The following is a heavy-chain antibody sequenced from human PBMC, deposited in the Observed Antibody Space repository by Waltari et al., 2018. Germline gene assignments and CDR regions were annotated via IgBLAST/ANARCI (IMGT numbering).Heavy chain of an antibody. J-gene: IGHJ3*02. V-gene: IGHV3-7*01. CDR1: GFTLRNDW. D-gene: IGHD3-22*01. Sequence: EVQLVESGGGLVQPGGSLRLSCAASGFTLRNDWMSWVRQAPGKGPEWVANIMTDGREEYYVDSVRGRFTISRDNAKNSLYLQMNSLRPEDTAVYYCVRDQWFAFDIWGQGTMVTVSS. CDR3: VRDQWFAFDI. CDR2: IMTDGREE.